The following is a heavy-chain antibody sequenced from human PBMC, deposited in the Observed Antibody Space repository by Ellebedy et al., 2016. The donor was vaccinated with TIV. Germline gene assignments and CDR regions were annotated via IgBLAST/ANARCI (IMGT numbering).Heavy chain of an antibody. Sequence: ASVKVSXXASGGTFSSYAISWVRQAPGQGLEWMGWISAYNGNTNYAQKLQGRVTMTTDTSTSTAYMELRSLRSDDTAVYYCARDYRHGMDVWGQGTTVTVSS. CDR3: ARDYRHGMDV. D-gene: IGHD3-16*02. CDR1: GGTFSSYA. CDR2: ISAYNGNT. V-gene: IGHV1-18*01. J-gene: IGHJ6*02.